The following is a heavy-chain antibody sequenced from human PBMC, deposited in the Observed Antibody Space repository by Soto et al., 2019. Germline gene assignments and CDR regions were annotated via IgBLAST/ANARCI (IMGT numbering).Heavy chain of an antibody. CDR1: GYTFTSYG. J-gene: IGHJ6*02. Sequence: KVSCKASGYTFTSYGISWVRQAPGQGLEWMGWISAYNGNTNYAQKLQGRVTMTTDTSTSTAYMELRSLRSDDTALYYCARGNTIFGVVTYGMDVWGQGTTVTVSS. CDR3: ARGNTIFGVVTYGMDV. CDR2: ISAYNGNT. D-gene: IGHD3-3*01. V-gene: IGHV1-18*01.